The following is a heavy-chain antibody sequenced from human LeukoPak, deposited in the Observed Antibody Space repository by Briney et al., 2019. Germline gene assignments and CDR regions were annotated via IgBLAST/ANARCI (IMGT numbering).Heavy chain of an antibody. CDR3: AKGPHYYDSSGYSALY. V-gene: IGHV3-13*01. Sequence: PGGSLRLSCAASGFTFSRYDMHWVRQVKGKGLEWVSAIGTAGDTYYGGSVKGRFTISRDNSKNTLYLQMNSLRAEDTAVYYCAKGPHYYDSSGYSALYWGQGTLVTVSS. CDR2: IGTAGDT. D-gene: IGHD3-22*01. CDR1: GFTFSRYD. J-gene: IGHJ4*02.